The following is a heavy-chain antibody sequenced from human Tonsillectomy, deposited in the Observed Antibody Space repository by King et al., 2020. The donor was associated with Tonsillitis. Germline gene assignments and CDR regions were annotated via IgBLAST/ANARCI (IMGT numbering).Heavy chain of an antibody. CDR1: GGSVSSGGYS. J-gene: IGHJ4*02. Sequence: QLQESGPGLLKPSETLSLTCTVSGGSVSSGGYSWSWIRQPPGQGLEWIGYVYYSGSTNYNPSHKSRVTISVDTSKDQFSLRLTSVTAADTAVCYCAGAGLRGRGYSYYFDSWGQGTLVTVSS. CDR2: VYYSGST. D-gene: IGHD3-10*01. CDR3: AGAGLRGRGYSYYFDS. V-gene: IGHV4-61*08.